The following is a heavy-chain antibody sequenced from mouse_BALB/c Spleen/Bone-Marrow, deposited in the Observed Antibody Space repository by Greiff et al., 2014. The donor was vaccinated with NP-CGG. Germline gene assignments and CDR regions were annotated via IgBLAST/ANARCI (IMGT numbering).Heavy chain of an antibody. V-gene: IGHV14-4*02. CDR1: AFNIKDYY. D-gene: IGHD1-1*01. CDR3: NAITSVVASRYFDY. Sequence: VQLQQPGAELVRSRASVRLSCKASAFNIKDYYMHWVKQRPEQGLEWIGWIDPENGDTEYAPKFQGKATMTADSSSNTAYLQFSSLTSEDTAVYYCNAITSVVASRYFDYWGQGTTLTVSS. J-gene: IGHJ2*01. CDR2: IDPENGDT.